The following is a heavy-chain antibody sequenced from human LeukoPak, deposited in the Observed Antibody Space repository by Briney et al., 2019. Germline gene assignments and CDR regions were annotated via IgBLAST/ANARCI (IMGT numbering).Heavy chain of an antibody. V-gene: IGHV3-74*01. Sequence: GGSLRLSCAASGFTFSTHWMHWVRQAPGKGLLWVSRINSDGTTTSYADSVKGRFTISRDNAKNTLYLQMNSLRAEDTAVYYCAREGYSFDYWGQGTLVTVSS. CDR3: AREGYSFDY. J-gene: IGHJ4*02. CDR2: INSDGTTT. CDR1: GFTFSTHW. D-gene: IGHD1-1*01.